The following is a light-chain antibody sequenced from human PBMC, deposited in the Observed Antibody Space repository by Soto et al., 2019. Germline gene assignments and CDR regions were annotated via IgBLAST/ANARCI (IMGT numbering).Light chain of an antibody. CDR3: QQYSQWPLT. V-gene: IGKV3-15*01. CDR2: GVS. CDR1: QSVTSN. Sequence: EIVMTQSPATLSVSRREIARLCVMASQSVTSNLAWYQQKPGQAPRLLMYGVSTRATGIPARFGGSGSATEFTLTISSLQSQDFAVYYCQQYSQWPLTFGGGTKVDIK. J-gene: IGKJ4*01.